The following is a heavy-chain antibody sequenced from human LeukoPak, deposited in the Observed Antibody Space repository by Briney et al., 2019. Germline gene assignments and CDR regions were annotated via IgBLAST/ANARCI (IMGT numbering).Heavy chain of an antibody. CDR1: GYTFTSYD. Sequence: ASVQVSCQASGYTFTSYDINWVRPATGQGLEWMGWMNPNSGNTGYAQKFQGRVTITRNTSISTAYMEVSSLRSEDTAVYYCARAVSCSSTSCYYFDYWGQGTLVTVSS. CDR3: ARAVSCSSTSCYYFDY. CDR2: MNPNSGNT. D-gene: IGHD2-2*01. J-gene: IGHJ4*02. V-gene: IGHV1-8*02.